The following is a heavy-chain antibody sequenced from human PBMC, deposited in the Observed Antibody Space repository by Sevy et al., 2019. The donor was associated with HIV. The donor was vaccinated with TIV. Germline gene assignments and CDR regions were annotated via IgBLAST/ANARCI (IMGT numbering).Heavy chain of an antibody. Sequence: GGSLRLSCAASGFTFSNYAMSCVRQTPGKGLEWVSAISGSAHRTYYTDSVKGRFTISRDNSKNMLFLQMNSLRAEDTAVYYCVKEVSEYSYSDYWGQGTLVTVSS. CDR3: VKEVSEYSYSDY. J-gene: IGHJ4*02. V-gene: IGHV3-23*01. CDR2: ISGSAHRT. CDR1: GFTFSNYA. D-gene: IGHD5-18*01.